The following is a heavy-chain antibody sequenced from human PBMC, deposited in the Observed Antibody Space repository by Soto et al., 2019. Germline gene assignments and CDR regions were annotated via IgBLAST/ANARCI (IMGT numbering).Heavy chain of an antibody. CDR1: GFTFSDYY. V-gene: IGHV3-11*01. D-gene: IGHD3-10*01. Sequence: QVQLVESGGGLVKPGGSLRLSCAASGFTFSDYYMSWIRQAPGKGLEWVSYISSSGSTIYYADSVKGRFTISRDNAKNSLYLPMNSLRAEDTAVYYCATLLWFGELSGYYYGMDVWGQGTTVTVSS. J-gene: IGHJ6*02. CDR3: ATLLWFGELSGYYYGMDV. CDR2: ISSSGSTI.